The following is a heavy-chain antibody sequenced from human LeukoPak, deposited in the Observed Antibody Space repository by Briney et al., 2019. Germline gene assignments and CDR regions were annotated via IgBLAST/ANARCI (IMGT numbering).Heavy chain of an antibody. CDR2: IYYGGST. J-gene: IGHJ4*02. D-gene: IGHD6-13*01. CDR3: ARARRSGWYED. Sequence: PSETLSLTCTVSGESISNYYWSWIRQPPAKGLEWIGYIYYGGSTNYNPSLKSRVTISVDTSKNQSSLKLSSVTAADTAVYYCARARRSGWYEDWGQGTLVTVST. CDR1: GESISNYY. V-gene: IGHV4-59*01.